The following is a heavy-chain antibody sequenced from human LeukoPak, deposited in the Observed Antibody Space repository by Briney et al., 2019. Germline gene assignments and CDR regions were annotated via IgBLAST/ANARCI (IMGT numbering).Heavy chain of an antibody. CDR3: AREGGPGYSSGWYSAIYFDY. CDR1: GFTFSSYA. V-gene: IGHV3-30*04. D-gene: IGHD6-19*01. J-gene: IGHJ4*02. CDR2: VSYEGSHK. Sequence: GTSLRLSCAASGFTFSSYAMHWVRLAPGKGLEYVAVVSYEGSHKYYADSVKGRFTISRDNYKNTLYLQTNSLRADDTAVYYCAREGGPGYSSGWYSAIYFDYWGQGTLVTVSS.